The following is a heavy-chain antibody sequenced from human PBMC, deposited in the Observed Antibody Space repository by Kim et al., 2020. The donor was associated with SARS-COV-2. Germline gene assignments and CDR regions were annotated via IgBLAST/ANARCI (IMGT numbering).Heavy chain of an antibody. J-gene: IGHJ4*02. V-gene: IGHV3-23*01. D-gene: IGHD3-10*01. CDR3: AKFSYVGWFGELLKGY. Sequence: SVKGRFTISGDNFKNTLYLQMNSLRAEDTAVYYCAKFSYVGWFGELLKGYWGQGTLVTVSS.